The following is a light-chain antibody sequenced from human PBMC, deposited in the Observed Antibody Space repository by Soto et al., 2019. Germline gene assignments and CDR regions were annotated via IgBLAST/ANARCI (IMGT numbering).Light chain of an antibody. CDR3: QKCDYLPI. J-gene: IGKJ3*01. CDR1: QSISNW. Sequence: DIQMTQSPSTLSASVGDRVTITCRASQSISNWLAWYQQKPGKAPKLLIYDASILEAGVPSRFSGSGSGTDFTFTISSLQPEDVATYYCQKCDYLPIFGPGTTVDLK. CDR2: DAS. V-gene: IGKV1-33*01.